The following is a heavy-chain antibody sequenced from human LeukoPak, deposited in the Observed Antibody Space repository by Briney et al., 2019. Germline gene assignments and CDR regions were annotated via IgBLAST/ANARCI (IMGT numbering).Heavy chain of an antibody. CDR3: ARGGGFDENVLLWFGELSY. J-gene: IGHJ4*02. V-gene: IGHV3-7*01. D-gene: IGHD3-10*01. CDR2: IKQDGSEK. Sequence: PGGSLRLSCAASGFTFNRYWMSWVRQAPGKGLEWVANIKQDGSEKYYVDSVKGRFTVSRDNAKKSLYLQMNSLRAEDTAVYYCARGGGFDENVLLWFGELSYWGQGTLVTVSS. CDR1: GFTFNRYW.